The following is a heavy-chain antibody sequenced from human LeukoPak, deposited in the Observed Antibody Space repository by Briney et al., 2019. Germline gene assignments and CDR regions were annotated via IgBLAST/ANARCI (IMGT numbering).Heavy chain of an antibody. D-gene: IGHD5-18*01. CDR3: ARLLRIQLWSQNLDY. J-gene: IGHJ4*02. CDR2: IYLGDSDT. V-gene: IGHV5-51*01. CDR1: GYSFTNYW. Sequence: GESLKISCKGSGYSFTNYWIGWVRQTPGKGLEWMGIIYLGDSDTRYSPSFQGQVTISADKSISTAYLQWSSLKASDTAMYYCARLLRIQLWSQNLDYWGQGTLVTVSS.